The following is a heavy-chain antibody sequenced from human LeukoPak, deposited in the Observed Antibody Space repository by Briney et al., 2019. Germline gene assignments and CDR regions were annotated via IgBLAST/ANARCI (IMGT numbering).Heavy chain of an antibody. CDR2: IIPIFGTA. CDR3: ARSLIPGYSSGWTLDY. J-gene: IGHJ4*02. D-gene: IGHD6-19*01. CDR1: GGTFSSYA. V-gene: IGHV1-69*13. Sequence: ASVNVSCKASGGTFSSYAISWVRQAPGQGLEWMGGIIPIFGTANYAQKFQGRVTITADESTSTAYMELSSLRSEDTAVYYCARSLIPGYSSGWTLDYWGQGTLVTVSS.